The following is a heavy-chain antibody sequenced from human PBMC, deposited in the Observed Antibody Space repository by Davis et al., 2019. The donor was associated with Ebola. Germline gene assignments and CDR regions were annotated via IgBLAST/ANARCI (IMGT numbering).Heavy chain of an antibody. CDR3: ARGWVQLWPSDY. CDR2: INSDGSST. CDR1: GFTFSSYW. Sequence: PGGSLRLSCAASGFTFSSYWMHWVRQALGKGLVWVSRINSDGSSTSYTDSVKGRFTISRDNAKNTLYLQMNSLRAEDTAVYYCARGWVQLWPSDYWGQGTLVTVSS. V-gene: IGHV3-74*01. D-gene: IGHD5-18*01. J-gene: IGHJ4*02.